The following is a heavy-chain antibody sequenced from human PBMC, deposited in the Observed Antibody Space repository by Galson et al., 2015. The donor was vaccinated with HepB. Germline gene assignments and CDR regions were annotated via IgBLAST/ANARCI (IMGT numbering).Heavy chain of an antibody. V-gene: IGHV3-49*04. D-gene: IGHD4-17*01. CDR1: GFTFGDYV. Sequence: SLRLSCAASGFTFGDYVMSWVRQAPGKGLEWVGFIRSNTYGGTTEYAASVKGRFTISRDDSKSIAYLQMNSLKTEDTAVYYCTRGGDYGDYAYSFDIWGQGTMVTVSS. CDR2: IRSNTYGGTT. CDR3: TRGGDYGDYAYSFDI. J-gene: IGHJ3*02.